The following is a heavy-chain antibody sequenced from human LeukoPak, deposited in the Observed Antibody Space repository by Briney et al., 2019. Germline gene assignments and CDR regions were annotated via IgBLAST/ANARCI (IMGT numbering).Heavy chain of an antibody. J-gene: IGHJ3*02. V-gene: IGHV3-30*02. CDR2: IRYDGSNK. D-gene: IGHD3-3*01. Sequence: GGSLRLSCAASGFIFSSYGLHWVRQAPGKGLEWVAFIRYDGSNKYYADSVKGRFTISRDNSKNTVYLQMNSLRAEDTAVYYCARGSPTYYDFWSGYSGGDAFDIWGQGTMVTVSS. CDR1: GFIFSSYG. CDR3: ARGSPTYYDFWSGYSGGDAFDI.